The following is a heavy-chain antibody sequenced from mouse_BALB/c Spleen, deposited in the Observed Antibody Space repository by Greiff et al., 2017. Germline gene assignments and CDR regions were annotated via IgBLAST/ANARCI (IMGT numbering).Heavy chain of an antibody. CDR3: ARGGYAMDY. J-gene: IGHJ4*01. CDR1: GYTFTDYA. CDR2: IITYYGDA. V-gene: IGHV1S137*01. Sequence: QVQLQQSGAELVRPGVSVKLSCKGSGYTFTDYAMHWVKQSHAKSLEWIGVIITYYGDASYNQMLKGKDTMTVDKSSSSAYMELARLTSEDSAIYYCARGGYAMDYWGQGTSGTVSS.